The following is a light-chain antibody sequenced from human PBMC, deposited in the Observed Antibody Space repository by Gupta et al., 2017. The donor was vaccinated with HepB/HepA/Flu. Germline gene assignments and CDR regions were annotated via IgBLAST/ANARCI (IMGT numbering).Light chain of an antibody. CDR1: QTVLFSSNNNNY. CDR2: WAS. J-gene: IGKJ2*01. CDR3: QQYYSTPYN. Sequence: IVMTQSADSLAVSLGERATINCKSSQTVLFSSNNNNYLAWYQQKPGQPPKLLIYWASTRESGVPDRFSGSGSGTDFTLTISSLQAEDVAVYYCQQYYSTPYNFGQGTKLEIK. V-gene: IGKV4-1*01.